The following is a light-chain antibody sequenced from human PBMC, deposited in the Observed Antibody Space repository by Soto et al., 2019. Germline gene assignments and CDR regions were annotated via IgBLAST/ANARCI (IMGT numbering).Light chain of an antibody. Sequence: EIVLTQSPGTLSLSPGERATLSCRASQSVSSSYLAWYQHKPGQAPRLLIYGASGRTTGIPDRFSGSGSGTDFTLTISRLEPEDFAVYYCQQYHNSPLTFGQGTK. CDR3: QQYHNSPLT. V-gene: IGKV3-20*01. CDR2: GAS. J-gene: IGKJ1*01. CDR1: QSVSSSY.